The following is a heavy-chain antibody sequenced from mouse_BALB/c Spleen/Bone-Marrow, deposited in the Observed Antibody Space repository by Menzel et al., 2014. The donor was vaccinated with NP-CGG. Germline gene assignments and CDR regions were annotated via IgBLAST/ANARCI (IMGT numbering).Heavy chain of an antibody. Sequence: VMLVESGPGLVQPSQSLSIPCTVSGFSLTSYGVHWVRQSPGKGLEWLGVIWSGGSTDYNAAFISRLSISKDNPKSQVFFKMNSLQANDTAIYYCARNYYGSSYYAMDYWGQGTSVTVSS. J-gene: IGHJ4*01. CDR1: GFSLTSYG. V-gene: IGHV2-2*02. CDR3: ARNYYGSSYYAMDY. CDR2: IWSGGST. D-gene: IGHD1-1*01.